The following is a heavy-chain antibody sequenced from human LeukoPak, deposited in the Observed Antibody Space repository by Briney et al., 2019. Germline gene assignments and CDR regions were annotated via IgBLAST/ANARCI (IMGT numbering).Heavy chain of an antibody. J-gene: IGHJ4*02. CDR1: GFTFSSYS. Sequence: GGSLRLSCAASGFTFSSYSMNWVRQAPGKGLEWVANIREDGSEKYYVDSVKGRFTISRDNTKNLLYLEMSSLRAEDTAVYYCGVVYWGQGTLVTVSS. CDR3: GVVY. CDR2: IREDGSEK. V-gene: IGHV3-7*01.